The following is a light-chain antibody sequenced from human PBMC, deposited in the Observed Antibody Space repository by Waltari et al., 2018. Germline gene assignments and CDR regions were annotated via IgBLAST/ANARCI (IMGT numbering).Light chain of an antibody. Sequence: EIVMTQSPATLSVSPGESSTLSCRASQSVRSDLAWYQQKPGQAPRLLMFDSSSRATGIPDRFSGSGSGTDFTLTISSLQSEDFAFYYCQQYNNWPPMTFGPGTKVDIK. CDR2: DSS. CDR3: QQYNNWPPMT. CDR1: QSVRSD. V-gene: IGKV3D-15*01. J-gene: IGKJ3*01.